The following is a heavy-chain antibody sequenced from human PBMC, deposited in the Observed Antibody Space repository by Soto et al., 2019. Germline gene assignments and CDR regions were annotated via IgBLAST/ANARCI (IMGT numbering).Heavy chain of an antibody. CDR2: IHTAKGNT. D-gene: IGHD1-1*01. V-gene: IGHV1-3*04. Sequence: ASVKVSCKASGYTFTNNVIHWLRQAPGQTLEWMGWIHTAKGNTKYSQKFEARVTLTRDTAASTAYMELNSLRSDDTAVYYCARDPIWTYTWNYAPLSYFDPWGQGTLVTVSS. J-gene: IGHJ4*02. CDR3: ARDPIWTYTWNYAPLSYFDP. CDR1: GYTFTNNV.